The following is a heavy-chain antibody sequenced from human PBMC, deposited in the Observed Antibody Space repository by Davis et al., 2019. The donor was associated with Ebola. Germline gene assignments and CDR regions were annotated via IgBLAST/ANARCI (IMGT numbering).Heavy chain of an antibody. CDR3: AKDQYSGTYYDWFDP. CDR2: ISYDGSNK. V-gene: IGHV3-30*18. D-gene: IGHD1-26*01. J-gene: IGHJ5*02. CDR1: GFTFSSYG. Sequence: GESLKISCAASGFTFSSYGMHWVRQAPGKGLEWVAVISYDGSNKYYADSVKGRFTISRDNSKNTLYLQMNSLRAEDTAVYYCAKDQYSGTYYDWFDPWGQGTLVTVSS.